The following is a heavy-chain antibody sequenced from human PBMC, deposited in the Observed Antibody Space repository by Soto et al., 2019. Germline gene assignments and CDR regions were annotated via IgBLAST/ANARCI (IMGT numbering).Heavy chain of an antibody. Sequence: PSETLSLTCIVSGESISSSSYYWGWIRQPPGKGLEWIGSIYYIGRTYYNPSFKSRVTISIDTSKNQFSLKLSSVTATDTAVYYCARQRTTVVTRAYFDHWGQGALVTVSS. CDR1: GESISSSSYY. D-gene: IGHD2-21*02. V-gene: IGHV4-39*01. CDR3: ARQRTTVVTRAYFDH. CDR2: IYYIGRT. J-gene: IGHJ4*02.